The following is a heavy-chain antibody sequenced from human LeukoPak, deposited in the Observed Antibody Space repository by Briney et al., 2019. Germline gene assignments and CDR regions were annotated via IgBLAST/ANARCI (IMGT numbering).Heavy chain of an antibody. J-gene: IGHJ4*02. CDR1: GYTFTGYY. D-gene: IGHD2-2*01. V-gene: IGHV1-2*02. CDR2: INPNSGDT. CDR3: ARASRYCSSTSCLYYFDY. Sequence: ASVKVSCKASGYTFTGYYMHWVRQAPGQGLEWMGWINPNSGDTNYAQKFQGRVTMTRDTSISTAYMELSRLRSDDTAVYYCARASRYCSSTSCLYYFDYWGQGTLVTVSS.